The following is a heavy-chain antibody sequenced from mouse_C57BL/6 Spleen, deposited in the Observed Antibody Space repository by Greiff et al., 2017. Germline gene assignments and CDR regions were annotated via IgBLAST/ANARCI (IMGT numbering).Heavy chain of an antibody. D-gene: IGHD1-1*01. V-gene: IGHV1-50*01. CDR3: ARGAVEAAFAMDY. CDR2: IDPSDSYT. Sequence: QVHVKQPGAELVKPGASVKLSCKASGYTFTSYWMQWVKQRPGQGLEWIGEIDPSDSYTNYNQKFKGKATLTVDTSSSTAYMQLSSLTSEASAVYYCARGAVEAAFAMDYWGQGTSVTVSS. CDR1: GYTFTSYW. J-gene: IGHJ4*01.